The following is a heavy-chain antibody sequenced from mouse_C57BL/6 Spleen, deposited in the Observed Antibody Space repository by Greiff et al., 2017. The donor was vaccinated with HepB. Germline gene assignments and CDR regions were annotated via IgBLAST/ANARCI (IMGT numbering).Heavy chain of an antibody. CDR1: GYSITSGYY. V-gene: IGHV3-6*01. D-gene: IGHD1-1*01. Sequence: EVHLVESGPGLVKPSQSLSLTCSVTGYSITSGYYWNWIRQFPGNKLEWMGYISYDGSNNYNPSLNNRISITRDTSKNQFFLKLNSVTTEDTATYYCASIIYYYDAMDYWGQGTSVTVSS. J-gene: IGHJ4*01. CDR3: ASIIYYYDAMDY. CDR2: ISYDGSN.